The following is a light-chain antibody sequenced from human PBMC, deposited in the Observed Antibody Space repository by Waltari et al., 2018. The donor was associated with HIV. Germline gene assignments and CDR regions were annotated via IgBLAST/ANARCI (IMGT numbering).Light chain of an antibody. CDR1: SSDVGYNY. CDR2: DIV. V-gene: IGLV2-23*02. Sequence: QSALTQPASVSGSPGQSITIPCTGTSSDVGYNYVSWFQQHPGKVPKLIIYDIVKRPSGVSNRFSGSKSGNMASLTISGLQAEDEADYYCCSYAGSSTLIFGGGTKLTVL. CDR3: CSYAGSSTLI. J-gene: IGLJ2*01.